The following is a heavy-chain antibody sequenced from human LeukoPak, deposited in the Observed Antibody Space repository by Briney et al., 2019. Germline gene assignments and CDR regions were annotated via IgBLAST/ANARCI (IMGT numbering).Heavy chain of an antibody. CDR3: ASHLYYYDSSPHPLNFDY. Sequence: ASVTVSCKASGYTFTSYGISWVRQAPGQGLEWMGWISAYNGNTNYAQKLQGRVTMTTDTSTSTAYMELRSLRSDDTAVYYCASHLYYYDSSPHPLNFDYWGQGTLVTVSS. D-gene: IGHD3-22*01. CDR1: GYTFTSYG. V-gene: IGHV1-18*01. J-gene: IGHJ4*02. CDR2: ISAYNGNT.